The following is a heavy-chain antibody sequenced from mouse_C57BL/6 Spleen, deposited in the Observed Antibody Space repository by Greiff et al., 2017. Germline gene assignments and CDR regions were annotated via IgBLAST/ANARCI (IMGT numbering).Heavy chain of an antibody. CDR1: GYTFTSYW. Sequence: QVQLQQPGAELVRPGTSVKLSCKASGYTFTSYWMHWVKQRPGQGLEWIGVIDPSDSYTNYNQKFKGKATLTVDTSSSTAYMQLSSLTSVDSAVYYCASGEPLYDDYAMDYWGQGTSVTVSS. J-gene: IGHJ4*01. CDR2: IDPSDSYT. D-gene: IGHD2-12*01. V-gene: IGHV1-59*01. CDR3: ASGEPLYDDYAMDY.